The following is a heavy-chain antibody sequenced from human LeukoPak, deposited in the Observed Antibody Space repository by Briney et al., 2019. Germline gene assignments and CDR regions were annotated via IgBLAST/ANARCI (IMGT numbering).Heavy chain of an antibody. J-gene: IGHJ5*02. CDR1: GFTFSNYS. V-gene: IGHV3-21*01. Sequence: GGSLRLSCAASGFTFSNYSMNWVRQAPGKGLEWVSSISSSSSYIYYADSVKGRFTISRDNAKNSLYLQMNSLRAEDTAVYYCARDPTIFGVPLGWFDPWGQGTLVTVSS. CDR2: ISSSSSYI. D-gene: IGHD3-3*01. CDR3: ARDPTIFGVPLGWFDP.